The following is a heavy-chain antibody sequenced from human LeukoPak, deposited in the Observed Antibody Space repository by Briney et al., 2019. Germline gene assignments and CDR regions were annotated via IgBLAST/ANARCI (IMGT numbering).Heavy chain of an antibody. J-gene: IGHJ4*02. V-gene: IGHV1-8*03. CDR3: AREVGGTVDY. CDR1: GYTFTNYG. Sequence: ASVKVSCKASGYTFTNYGISWVRQAPGQGLECMGIINPSGGSTCYAQKFQGRVTITRNTSISTAYMELSSLRSEDTAVYYCAREVGGTVDYWGQGTLVTVSS. CDR2: INPSGGST. D-gene: IGHD4-17*01.